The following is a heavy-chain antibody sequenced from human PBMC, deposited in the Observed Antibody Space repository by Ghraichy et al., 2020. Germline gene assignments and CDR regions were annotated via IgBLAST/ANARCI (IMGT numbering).Heavy chain of an antibody. Sequence: GESLNISCEASGFIFSDSAVHWVRQTSGKGLEWIGRIKTTVNNYATEYAASVKGRFTISRDDSKNTAYLQMSGLTPEDTAVYYCSRLSEYFHGSGTNYYYALDVWGQGTTVTVSS. CDR1: GFIFSDSA. D-gene: IGHD3-10*01. CDR3: SRLSEYFHGSGTNYYYALDV. J-gene: IGHJ6*02. V-gene: IGHV3-73*01. CDR2: IKTTVNNYAT.